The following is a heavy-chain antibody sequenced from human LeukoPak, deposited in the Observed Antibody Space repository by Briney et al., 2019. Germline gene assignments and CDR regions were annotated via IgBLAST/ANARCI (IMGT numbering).Heavy chain of an antibody. Sequence: PGGSLRLSCAASGFTFSRYWMSWVRQAPGKGLEWVANIKQDGSEKYYVDSVKGRFTISRDNAKNSLFLQMNSLRAEDTAVYYCARVRCSSNSCFPDYWGQGTLVTVSS. J-gene: IGHJ4*02. V-gene: IGHV3-7*01. CDR3: ARVRCSSNSCFPDY. D-gene: IGHD2-2*01. CDR2: IKQDGSEK. CDR1: GFTFSRYW.